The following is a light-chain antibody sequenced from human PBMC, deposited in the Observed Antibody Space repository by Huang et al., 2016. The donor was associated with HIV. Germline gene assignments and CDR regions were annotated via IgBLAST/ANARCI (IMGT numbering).Light chain of an antibody. CDR2: DAY. Sequence: EIVLTQSPATLSLSPGERPTLSCRASQSVNSNLAWYQQKPGQAPRLLIYDAYNRAAGIPARFSGSGSGTDFTLTISSLEAEDFAVYYCHQRSSWPLTFGGGTRVEIK. J-gene: IGKJ4*01. V-gene: IGKV3-11*01. CDR1: QSVNSN. CDR3: HQRSSWPLT.